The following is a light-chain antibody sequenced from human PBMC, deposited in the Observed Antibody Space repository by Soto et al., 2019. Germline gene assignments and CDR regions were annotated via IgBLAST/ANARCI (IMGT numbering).Light chain of an antibody. CDR3: QQRSNWPPRT. CDR2: DAS. CDR1: QSVSSY. Sequence: EIVLTQSPSTLSLSPGERATLSCRASQSVSSYLAWYQQKPGQAPKLLIYDASNRANGIPARFSGSGSGTDLTLTIISLGPEDFAVYYCQQRSNWPPRTFGGGTKVEIK. J-gene: IGKJ4*01. V-gene: IGKV3-11*01.